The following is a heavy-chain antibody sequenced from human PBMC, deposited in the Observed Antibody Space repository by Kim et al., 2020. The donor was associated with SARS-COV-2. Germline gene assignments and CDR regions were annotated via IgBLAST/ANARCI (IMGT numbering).Heavy chain of an antibody. CDR2: TYYRSKWYN. J-gene: IGHJ6*02. Sequence: SQTLSLTCAISGDSVSSNSAAWNWIRQSPSRGLEWLGRTYYRSKWYNDYAVSVKSRITINPDTSKNQFSLQLNSVTPEDTAVYYCARDGSGIVVVVGQLGMDVWGQGTTVTVSS. CDR3: ARDGSGIVVVVGQLGMDV. D-gene: IGHD2-15*01. V-gene: IGHV6-1*01. CDR1: GDSVSSNSAA.